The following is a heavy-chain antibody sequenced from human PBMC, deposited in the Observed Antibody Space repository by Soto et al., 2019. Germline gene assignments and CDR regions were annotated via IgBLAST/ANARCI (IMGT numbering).Heavy chain of an antibody. D-gene: IGHD3-3*01. CDR3: ANARSDFGYGMDV. CDR1: GFTFSSYA. J-gene: IGHJ6*02. V-gene: IGHV3-23*01. Sequence: GGSLRLSCTASGFTFSSYAMSWVRQAPGKGLEWVSAISGSGGSTYYADSVKGRFTISRDNSKNTLYLQMNSLRAEDTAVYYCANARSDFGYGMDVWGQGTTVTVSS. CDR2: ISGSGGST.